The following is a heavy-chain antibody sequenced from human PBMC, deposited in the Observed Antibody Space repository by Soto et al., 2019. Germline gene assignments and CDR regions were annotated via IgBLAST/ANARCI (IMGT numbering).Heavy chain of an antibody. Sequence: QVQLVQSGAEVKKPGASVKVSCKASGYTFTTYYVHWVRQAPGQGLEWMGIINPNGGGTSYAQKFQGRVTMTRDTSTSTVYMELSSLRSEDTAVYYCARDSGDASGYMLDYWGQGALVTVSS. CDR1: GYTFTTYY. D-gene: IGHD3-22*01. J-gene: IGHJ4*02. V-gene: IGHV1-46*01. CDR2: INPNGGGT. CDR3: ARDSGDASGYMLDY.